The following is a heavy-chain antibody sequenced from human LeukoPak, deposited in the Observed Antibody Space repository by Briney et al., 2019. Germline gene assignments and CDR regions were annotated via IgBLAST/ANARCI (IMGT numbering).Heavy chain of an antibody. CDR1: GFTFSSYA. D-gene: IGHD3-16*02. Sequence: GGSLRLSCAASGFTFSSYAMSWVRQAPGKGLEWVSAISGSGGSTYYADSVKGRFTISRDNSKNTLYLQMNSLRAEDTAVYYCANGMITFGGVIPPPYYWGQGTLVTASS. J-gene: IGHJ4*02. V-gene: IGHV3-23*01. CDR3: ANGMITFGGVIPPPYY. CDR2: ISGSGGST.